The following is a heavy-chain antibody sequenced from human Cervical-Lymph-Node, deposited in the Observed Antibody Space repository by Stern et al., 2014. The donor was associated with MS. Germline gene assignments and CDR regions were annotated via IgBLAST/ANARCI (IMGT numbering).Heavy chain of an antibody. V-gene: IGHV1-18*01. CDR1: GYTFTTYG. CDR3: ASDKMHAFDY. CDR2: ISADSGNT. J-gene: IGHJ4*02. Sequence: QMQLVQSGTEVKKPGASVLVSCKASGYTFTTYGITWVRQAPGQGLGWMGWISADSGNTKYAQKFQDRVTMTRDTTTGTAYMEVRSLRSEDTAVYYCASDKMHAFDYWGQGTQVTVPS. D-gene: IGHD2-8*01.